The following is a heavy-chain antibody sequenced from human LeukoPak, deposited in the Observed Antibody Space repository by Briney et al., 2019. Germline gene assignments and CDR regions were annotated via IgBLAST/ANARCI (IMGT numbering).Heavy chain of an antibody. J-gene: IGHJ4*02. Sequence: SETLSLTCTVSGDSISSYYWTWIRQPPGKGLECIGYIYYTGITKYNPSLKSRVIISVDTSKNQFSLKLSSVTAADTAVYYCAFYGGDSGSIDFWGPGTLVTVSS. V-gene: IGHV4-59*08. CDR1: GDSISSYY. CDR2: IYYTGIT. D-gene: IGHD4-23*01. CDR3: AFYGGDSGSIDF.